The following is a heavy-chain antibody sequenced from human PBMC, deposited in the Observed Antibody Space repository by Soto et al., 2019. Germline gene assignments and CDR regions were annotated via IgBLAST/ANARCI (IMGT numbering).Heavy chain of an antibody. Sequence: EVQLVETGGGLIQPGGSLRLSCAVSGFTVSTNYMSWVRQAPGKGLEWVSVIYYDDGSTYYADSVKGRFSISRDSSRNTLYLQMNSLRAEDTAVYYCASGQQVIRRYYYGLDVWGQGTTVTVSS. D-gene: IGHD6-13*01. V-gene: IGHV3-53*02. CDR2: IYYDDGST. J-gene: IGHJ6*02. CDR3: ASGQQVIRRYYYGLDV. CDR1: GFTVSTNY.